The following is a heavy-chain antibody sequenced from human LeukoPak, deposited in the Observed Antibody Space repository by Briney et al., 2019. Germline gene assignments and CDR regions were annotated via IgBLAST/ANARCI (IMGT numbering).Heavy chain of an antibody. D-gene: IGHD4-17*01. Sequence: GGSLRLSCAASGFTFSSYGMHWVRQAPGKGLEWVAGIFDDGNKKYYADSVKGRFTIPRDNSKNSLYLQMNSLRDEDTAMYYCAGRRNFLDYGAHRGQGTLVTVPS. V-gene: IGHV3-30*03. J-gene: IGHJ4*02. CDR2: IFDDGNKK. CDR1: GFTFSSYG. CDR3: AGRRNFLDYGAH.